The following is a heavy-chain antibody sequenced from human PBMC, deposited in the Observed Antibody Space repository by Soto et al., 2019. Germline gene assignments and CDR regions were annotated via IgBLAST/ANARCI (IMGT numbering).Heavy chain of an antibody. CDR3: ARGRKTYYYGSGTDTGMDV. J-gene: IGHJ6*02. D-gene: IGHD3-10*01. CDR2: IIPILGIA. CDR1: GGTFSSYT. Sequence: QVQLVQSGAEVKKPGSSVKVSCKASGGTFSSYTISWVRQAPGQGLEWMGRIIPILGIANYAQKFQGRVTITADKSTSTAYMALSSLGSEDTAVYYCARGRKTYYYGSGTDTGMDVWGQGTTVTVSS. V-gene: IGHV1-69*02.